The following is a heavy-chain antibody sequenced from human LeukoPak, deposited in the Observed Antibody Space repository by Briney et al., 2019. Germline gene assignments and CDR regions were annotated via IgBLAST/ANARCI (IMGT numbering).Heavy chain of an antibody. D-gene: IGHD2-2*01. V-gene: IGHV3-53*01. Sequence: PGGSLRLSCAASGFSVSQSYMSWIRQAPEKGLEWVSVIYTDGNTKYADSVKGRFTISRDNAKNSLYLQMNSLRAEDTAVYYCATTSLGYCSSTSCYGGYFDYWGQGTLVTVSS. J-gene: IGHJ4*02. CDR1: GFSVSQSY. CDR3: ATTSLGYCSSTSCYGGYFDY. CDR2: IYTDGNT.